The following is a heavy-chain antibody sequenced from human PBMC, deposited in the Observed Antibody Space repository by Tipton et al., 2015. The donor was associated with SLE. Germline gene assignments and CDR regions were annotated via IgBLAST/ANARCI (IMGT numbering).Heavy chain of an antibody. CDR2: IKQDGSEK. D-gene: IGHD3-16*01. CDR3: AGDQGGVLFDY. J-gene: IGHJ4*02. Sequence: GSLRLSCAASGFTFSSYWMSWVRQAPGKGLEWVANIKQDGSEKYYVDSVKGRFTISRDNAKNSLYLQMNSLRAEDTAVYYCAGDQGGVLFDYWGQGTLVTVSS. V-gene: IGHV3-7*01. CDR1: GFTFSSYW.